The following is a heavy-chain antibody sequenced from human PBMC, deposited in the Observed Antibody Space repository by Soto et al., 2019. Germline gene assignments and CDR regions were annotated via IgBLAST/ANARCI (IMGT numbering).Heavy chain of an antibody. CDR1: GFTFRSFT. V-gene: IGHV3-21*01. Sequence: NPGGSLRLSCAASGFTFRSFTMNWVRQAPGKGLEWVSTISSNSAYIYYTDALRGRFTISRENAKNSLHLQMNSLRAEETAVYYCAKHVVVGATTGLGDYYYCYGMDVWPQGTKVTVSS. J-gene: IGHJ6*02. CDR2: ISSNSAYI. CDR3: AKHVVVGATTGLGDYYYCYGMDV. D-gene: IGHD1-26*01.